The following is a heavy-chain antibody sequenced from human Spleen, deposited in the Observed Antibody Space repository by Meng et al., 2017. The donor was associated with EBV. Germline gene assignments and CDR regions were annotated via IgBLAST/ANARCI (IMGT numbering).Heavy chain of an antibody. J-gene: IGHJ4*01. D-gene: IGHD5-24*01. V-gene: IGHV4-61*01. Sequence: QWQRQRSGPDLVMLLETLSLPCTASGDSVSSENGHWTWIRQSPGKGLEWIGYIYYSGTTNYNPSLKSRLTMSVDTSKNQFSLMMTSVTAADAAVYYCARAVRDGYNFDSWGHGTLVTVSS. CDR1: GDSVSSENGH. CDR2: IYYSGTT. CDR3: ARAVRDGYNFDS.